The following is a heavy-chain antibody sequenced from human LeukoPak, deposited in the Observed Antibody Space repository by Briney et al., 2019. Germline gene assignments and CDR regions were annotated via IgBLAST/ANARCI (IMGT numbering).Heavy chain of an antibody. D-gene: IGHD3-22*01. CDR1: GYTFTSYD. J-gene: IGHJ3*02. CDR2: MNPNSGNT. CDR3: ARARWQSYYYDSRAFDI. Sequence: ASVKVSCKASGYTFTSYDINWVRQATGQGLEWMGWMNPNSGNTGYAQKFQGRVTMTRNTSISTAYMELSSLRSEDTVVYYCARARWQSYYYDSRAFDIWGQGTMVTVSS. V-gene: IGHV1-8*01.